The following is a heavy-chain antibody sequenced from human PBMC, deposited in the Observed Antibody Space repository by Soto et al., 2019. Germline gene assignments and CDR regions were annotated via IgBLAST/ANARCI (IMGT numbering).Heavy chain of an antibody. CDR2: IYYSGST. J-gene: IGHJ4*02. Sequence: SETLSLTCTVSGGSISSSSYYCVWIRQPPGKGLEGSGSIYYSGSTYYNPPLKSRVTISVDTSKKQFYLKLSSVTAADTAVYYCARQQAGYDSSGYFDYWGQGTLVTVS. V-gene: IGHV4-39*01. D-gene: IGHD3-22*01. CDR3: ARQQAGYDSSGYFDY. CDR1: GGSISSSSYY.